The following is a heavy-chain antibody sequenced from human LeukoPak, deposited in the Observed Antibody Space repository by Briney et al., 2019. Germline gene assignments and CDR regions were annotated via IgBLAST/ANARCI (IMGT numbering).Heavy chain of an antibody. CDR2: IKQDGSEK. Sequence: GGSLRLSCAASGFTFSSYWMSWVRQAPGKGLEWVANIKQDGSEKYYVDSVKGRFTISRDNAKNSLYLQMNSLRAEDTAVYYCARDACSSTSCYAGYYYGMDVWGQGTTVTVSS. J-gene: IGHJ6*02. CDR3: ARDACSSTSCYAGYYYGMDV. D-gene: IGHD2-2*01. V-gene: IGHV3-7*03. CDR1: GFTFSSYW.